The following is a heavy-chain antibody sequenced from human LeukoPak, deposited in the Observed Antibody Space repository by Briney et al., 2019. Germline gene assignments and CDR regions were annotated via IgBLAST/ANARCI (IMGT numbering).Heavy chain of an antibody. CDR1: GFNFSRNG. J-gene: IGHJ4*02. Sequence: GGSLRLSCAASGFNFSRNGMNWVRQAPGKGLEWVSAISGGGINTYYADSVKGRFTISRDNSKNTLYLQMNSLRAEDTAVYYCAKDPRRYSRTGGYFDYWGQGTLVTVSS. CDR3: AKDPRRYSRTGGYFDY. CDR2: ISGGGINT. D-gene: IGHD6-13*01. V-gene: IGHV3-23*01.